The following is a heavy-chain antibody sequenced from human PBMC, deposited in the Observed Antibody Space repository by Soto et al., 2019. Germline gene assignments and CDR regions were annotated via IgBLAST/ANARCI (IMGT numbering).Heavy chain of an antibody. CDR3: ARSYGRGGYPSPYYYYGMDV. CDR2: IYSGGST. J-gene: IGHJ6*02. D-gene: IGHD3-10*02. CDR1: GFTVSSNY. Sequence: PGGSLRLSCAASGFTVSSNYMSWVRQAPGKGLEWVSVIYSGGSTYYADSVKGRFTISRDNSKNTLYLQMNSLRAEDTAVYYCARSYGRGGYPSPYYYYGMDVWGQGTTVTVSS. V-gene: IGHV3-53*01.